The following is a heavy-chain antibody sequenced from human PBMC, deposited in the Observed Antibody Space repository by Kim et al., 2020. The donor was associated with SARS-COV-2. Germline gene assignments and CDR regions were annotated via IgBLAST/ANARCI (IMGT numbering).Heavy chain of an antibody. Sequence: ASVKVSCKTSGYDFARNAISWMRQAPGQGLEWVGWINTKNFNTRYAQKFQGRVIMTTDTSTTTAYMELRSLTSDDTAIYYCARRLTDYGGVDHWGPGTLVTVSS. D-gene: IGHD2-21*01. CDR3: ARRLTDYGGVDH. CDR1: GYDFARNA. CDR2: INTKNFNT. V-gene: IGHV1-18*04. J-gene: IGHJ4*02.